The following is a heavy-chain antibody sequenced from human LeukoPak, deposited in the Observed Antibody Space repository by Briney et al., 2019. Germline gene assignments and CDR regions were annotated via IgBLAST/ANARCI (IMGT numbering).Heavy chain of an antibody. CDR1: GFIFTNYF. D-gene: IGHD3-22*01. V-gene: IGHV3-30-3*01. CDR2: ISYDGSNK. Sequence: GGSLRLSCAASGFIFTNYFMSWVRQAPGKGLGWVAVISYDGSNKYYADSVKGRFTISRDNSKNTLYLQMNSLRAEDTAVYYCARDTLRYYDSSGYDAFDIWGQGTMVTVSS. J-gene: IGHJ3*02. CDR3: ARDTLRYYDSSGYDAFDI.